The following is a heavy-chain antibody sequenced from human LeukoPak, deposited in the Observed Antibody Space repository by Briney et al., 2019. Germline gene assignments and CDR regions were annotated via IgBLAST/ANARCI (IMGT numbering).Heavy chain of an antibody. Sequence: PSETLSLTCSVSGGSISSYYWSWIRQPPGKGLEWIGYIYYSGRTSYNPSLKSRVSISVDTSKNQFSLRLSSVTAADTAVYYCARSKVGATRMDVWGKGTTVTISS. D-gene: IGHD1-26*01. J-gene: IGHJ6*03. CDR2: IYYSGRT. V-gene: IGHV4-59*12. CDR3: ARSKVGATRMDV. CDR1: GGSISSYY.